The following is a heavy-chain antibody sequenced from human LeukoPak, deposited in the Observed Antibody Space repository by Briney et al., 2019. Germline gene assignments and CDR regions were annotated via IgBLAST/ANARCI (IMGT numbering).Heavy chain of an antibody. CDR2: IYTSGST. CDR1: GGSISSGSYY. J-gene: IGHJ4*02. Sequence: SETLSLTCAVSGGSISSGSYYWSWIRQPAGKGLEWIGRIYTSGSTNYNPSLKSRVTISVDTSKNQFSLKLSSVTAADTAVYYCARAGRTLWFGEFDYWGQGTLVTVSS. V-gene: IGHV4-61*02. CDR3: ARAGRTLWFGEFDY. D-gene: IGHD3-10*01.